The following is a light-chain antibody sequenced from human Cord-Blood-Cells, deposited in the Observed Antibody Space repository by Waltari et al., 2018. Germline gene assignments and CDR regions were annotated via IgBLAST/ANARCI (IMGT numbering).Light chain of an antibody. CDR3: SSYTSSSTWV. Sequence: QSALTQPASVSGSPGQSITLSSTGTSSDVGGYNYVSWYQQHPGKAPKLMIYDVSNWPSGVSNRFSGSKSGNTASLTISGLQAEDEADYYCSSYTSSSTWVFGGGTKLTVL. CDR1: SSDVGGYNY. CDR2: DVS. J-gene: IGLJ3*02. V-gene: IGLV2-14*03.